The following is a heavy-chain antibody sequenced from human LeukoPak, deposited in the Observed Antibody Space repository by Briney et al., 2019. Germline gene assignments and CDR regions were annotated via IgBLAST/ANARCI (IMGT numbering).Heavy chain of an antibody. CDR3: ARAESYNILPGHKGGYYFDY. CDR1: GGTFSSYA. V-gene: IGHV1-69*04. J-gene: IGHJ4*02. CDR2: IIPILGIA. Sequence: GASVKVSCKASGGTFSSYAISWVRQAPGQGLEWMGRIIPILGIANYAQKFQGRVTITADKSTSTAYMELSSLRSEDTAVYYCARAESYNILPGHKGGYYFDYWAREPWSPSPQ. D-gene: IGHD3-9*01.